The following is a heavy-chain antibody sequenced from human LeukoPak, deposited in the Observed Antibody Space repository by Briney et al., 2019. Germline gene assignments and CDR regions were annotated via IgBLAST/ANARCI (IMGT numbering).Heavy chain of an antibody. Sequence: GGSLRLSCVASGFTFSSNAMSWVRQAPGKGLEWVSGISGSGRSAYYADSVKGQFTISRDNSKNTLYLQMTSLRAEDTAVYYCAQDRGIVGATKRVDYWGQGALVTVSS. V-gene: IGHV3-23*01. D-gene: IGHD1-26*01. J-gene: IGHJ4*02. CDR1: GFTFSSNA. CDR2: ISGSGRSA. CDR3: AQDRGIVGATKRVDY.